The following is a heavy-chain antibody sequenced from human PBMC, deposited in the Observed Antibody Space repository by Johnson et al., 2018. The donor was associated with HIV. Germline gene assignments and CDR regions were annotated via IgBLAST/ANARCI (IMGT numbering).Heavy chain of an antibody. J-gene: IGHJ3*02. CDR3: ARDPSPIVGATYAFDI. Sequence: VQLVESGGGLVQPGGSLRLSCAASGFTVSSNYMSWVRQAPGTGLEWVSIIYSGGSTYSADSVKGRFTISRDNSKNTLYLQMNSLRAEDTAVYYCARDPSPIVGATYAFDIWGQGTMVTVSS. CDR2: IYSGGST. V-gene: IGHV3-66*01. D-gene: IGHD1-26*01. CDR1: GFTVSSNY.